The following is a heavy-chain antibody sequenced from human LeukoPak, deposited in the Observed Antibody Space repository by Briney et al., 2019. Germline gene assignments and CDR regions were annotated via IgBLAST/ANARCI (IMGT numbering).Heavy chain of an antibody. J-gene: IGHJ4*02. CDR1: GGSISSYY. D-gene: IGHD3-22*01. CDR3: ASLPINYYDSSGYY. CDR2: IYYSGST. V-gene: IGHV4-59*08. Sequence: SETLSLTCTVSGGSISSYYWSWIRQPPGKGLEWIGYIYYSGSTNYNPSLESRVTISVDTSKNQFSLKLSSVTAADTAVYYCASLPINYYDSSGYYWGQGTLVTVSS.